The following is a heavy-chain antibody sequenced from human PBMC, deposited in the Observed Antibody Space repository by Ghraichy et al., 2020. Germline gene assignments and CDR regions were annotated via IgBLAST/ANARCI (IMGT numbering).Heavy chain of an antibody. CDR2: IYTSGST. CDR1: GGSISSYY. Sequence: SQTLSLTCTVSGGSISSYYWSWIRQPAGKGLEWIGRIYTSGSTNYNPSLKSRVTMSVDTSKNQFSLKLSSVTAADTAVYYCARSRLLGLRHQYYYYGMDVWGQGTTVTVSS. V-gene: IGHV4-4*07. J-gene: IGHJ6*02. CDR3: ARSRLLGLRHQYYYYGMDV. D-gene: IGHD5-12*01.